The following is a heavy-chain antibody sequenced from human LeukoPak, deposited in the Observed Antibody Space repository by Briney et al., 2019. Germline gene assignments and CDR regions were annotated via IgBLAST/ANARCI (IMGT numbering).Heavy chain of an antibody. CDR3: ANLLGASWTMDSLDI. Sequence: GGSLRLSCAASGFTFSSYLMSWVRQAPGKGLEWVASTKQDGSEKYYVDSVKGRFTISRDNAKNSLYLQMNSLRAEDTAVYYCANLLGASWTMDSLDIWGQGTMVTVSS. CDR2: TKQDGSEK. V-gene: IGHV3-7*01. D-gene: IGHD4/OR15-4a*01. J-gene: IGHJ3*02. CDR1: GFTFSSYL.